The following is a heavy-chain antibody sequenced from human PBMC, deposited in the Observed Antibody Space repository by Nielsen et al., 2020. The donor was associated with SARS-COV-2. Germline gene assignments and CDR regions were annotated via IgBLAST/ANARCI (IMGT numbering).Heavy chain of an antibody. CDR1: GFTFSNYV. J-gene: IGHJ3*02. Sequence: GESLKISCAASGFTFSNYVMSWVRQAPGKGLEWVSSISGGSGSTYYADSVKGRFTISRDNSKNSLFLQMDSLRAEDTAVYYCARRWYGSGSDREAFDIWGRGTMVTISS. CDR2: ISGGSGST. CDR3: ARRWYGSGSDREAFDI. D-gene: IGHD3-10*01. V-gene: IGHV3-23*01.